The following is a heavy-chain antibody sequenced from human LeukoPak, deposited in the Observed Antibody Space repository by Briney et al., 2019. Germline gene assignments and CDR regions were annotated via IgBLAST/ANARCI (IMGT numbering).Heavy chain of an antibody. CDR2: IYYSGST. V-gene: IGHV4-59*01. J-gene: IGHJ5*02. CDR1: GGSISSYY. D-gene: IGHD3-3*01. Sequence: SETLSLTCTVSGGSISSYYWSWIRQPPGKGLEWSGYIYYSGSTNYNPSLKSRVTISVDTSKNQYSLKLSPVPAAATAVYYWARDRGPYDFWSGRRKYNWFDPWGQGTLVTVPS. CDR3: ARDRGPYDFWSGRRKYNWFDP.